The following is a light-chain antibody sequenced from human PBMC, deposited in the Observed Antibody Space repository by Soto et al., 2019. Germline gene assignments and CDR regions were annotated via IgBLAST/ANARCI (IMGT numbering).Light chain of an antibody. CDR3: ASWDDSLNVV. CDR1: SSNIGRNT. CDR2: DNN. Sequence: QSVLTQPPSASVTPGQRVTISCSGSSSNIGRNTVNWYQQLPGAAPKLLIYDNNQRPSGVPDRFSGSKSGTSASLAISGLQSEDEADYYCASWDDSLNVVFGGGTKLTVL. J-gene: IGLJ2*01. V-gene: IGLV1-44*01.